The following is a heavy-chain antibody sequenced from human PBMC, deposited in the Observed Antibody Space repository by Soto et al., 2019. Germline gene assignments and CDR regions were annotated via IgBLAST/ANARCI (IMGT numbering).Heavy chain of an antibody. V-gene: IGHV4-34*01. J-gene: IGHJ6*03. CDR1: GGSFSGYY. D-gene: IGHD6-6*01. Sequence: QVLLQQWGAGLLKSSETLSLTCAVYGGSFSGYYWTWIRQPPGKGLEWIGEINDSGNTNYNPSLNSRLIMSADTPKSQLSLRLSSVTDEDTSVYYCARRTSSSFYYFYYMDLLGKGTPVTVPS. CDR2: INDSGNT. CDR3: ARRTSSSFYYFYYMDL.